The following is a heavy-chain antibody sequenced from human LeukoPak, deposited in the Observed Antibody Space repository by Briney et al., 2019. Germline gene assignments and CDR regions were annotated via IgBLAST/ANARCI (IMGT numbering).Heavy chain of an antibody. D-gene: IGHD2-8*01. CDR3: ASQPINGSDY. Sequence: GASVKVSCKASGYSFTAYYMHWVRQAPGQGLEWMGRINPNTGGTNYAQKFQGRVTVTRDTSISTAYMELSSLISDDTAMYYCASQPINGSDYWGQGTLVTVSS. CDR2: INPNTGGT. CDR1: GYSFTAYY. V-gene: IGHV1-2*06. J-gene: IGHJ4*02.